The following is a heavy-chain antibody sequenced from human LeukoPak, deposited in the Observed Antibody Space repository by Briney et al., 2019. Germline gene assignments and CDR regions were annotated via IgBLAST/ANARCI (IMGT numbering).Heavy chain of an antibody. J-gene: IGHJ5*02. V-gene: IGHV3-30-3*01. CDR3: ARILPENGFDP. CDR1: GFTFSSYA. CDR2: ISYDGSNK. Sequence: GGSLRLSCAASGFTFSSYAMHWVRQAPGKGLEWVAVISYDGSNKYYADSVKGRFTISRDNAKNSLYLQMHSLRAEDTAVYYCARILPENGFDPWGQGTLVTVSS.